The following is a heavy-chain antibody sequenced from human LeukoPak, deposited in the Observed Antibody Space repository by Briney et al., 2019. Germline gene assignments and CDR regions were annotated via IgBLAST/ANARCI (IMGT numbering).Heavy chain of an antibody. J-gene: IGHJ4*02. CDR2: IYYSGST. Sequence: SETLSLTCTVSGGSISSYYWSWIRQPPGKGLEWIGYIYYSGSTNYNPSLKSRVTISVDTSKNQFSPKLSSVTAADTAVYYCARDLGSGSQLFDYWGQGTLVTVSS. D-gene: IGHD3-22*01. V-gene: IGHV4-59*01. CDR1: GGSISSYY. CDR3: ARDLGSGSQLFDY.